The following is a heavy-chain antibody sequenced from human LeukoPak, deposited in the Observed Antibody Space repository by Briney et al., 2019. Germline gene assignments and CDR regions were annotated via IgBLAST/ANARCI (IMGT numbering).Heavy chain of an antibody. CDR3: ARHFAVHTYGPDS. V-gene: IGHV4-39*01. D-gene: IGHD5-18*01. CDR2: IYYSGST. J-gene: IGHJ5*01. Sequence: SETLSLTCTVSGGSMRGSTYYWAWIRQPPGKGLEWIASIYYSGSTYYNPSLKSRVTISVDTSNNHFSLTVSSVTAADTDVYFCARHFAVHTYGPDSWGQGTLVTVSS. CDR1: GGSMRGSTYY.